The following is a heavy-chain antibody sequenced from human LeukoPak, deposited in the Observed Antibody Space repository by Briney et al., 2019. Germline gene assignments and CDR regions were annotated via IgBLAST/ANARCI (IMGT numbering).Heavy chain of an antibody. CDR1: GGTFSSYG. D-gene: IGHD6-13*01. V-gene: IGHV1-69*13. Sequence: SVKVSCKASGGTFSSYGISWVRQAPGQGLEWMGGIIPIFGTANYAQNFQGRVTITADESTSTAYMELSSLRSEDTAVYYCARGAQGQLVRGAYYYYMDVWGKGTTVTVSS. J-gene: IGHJ6*03. CDR2: IIPIFGTA. CDR3: ARGAQGQLVRGAYYYYMDV.